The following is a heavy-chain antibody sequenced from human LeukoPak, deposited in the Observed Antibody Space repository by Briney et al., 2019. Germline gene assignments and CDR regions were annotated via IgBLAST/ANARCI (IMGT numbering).Heavy chain of an antibody. D-gene: IGHD3-16*01. J-gene: IGHJ6*03. Sequence: GGSLRLSCAASGFTFDDYGMSWVRQAPGKGLEWVGFIRSKAYGGTTEYAASVKGRFTISRDDSKSIAYLQMNSLKTEDTAVYYCTREGGPHGHYYYYMDVWGKGTTVTISS. CDR1: GFTFDDYG. CDR2: IRSKAYGGTT. CDR3: TREGGPHGHYYYYMDV. V-gene: IGHV3-49*04.